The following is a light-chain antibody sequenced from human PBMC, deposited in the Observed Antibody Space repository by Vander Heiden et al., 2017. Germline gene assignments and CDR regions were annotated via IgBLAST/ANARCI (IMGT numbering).Light chain of an antibody. J-gene: IGLJ3*02. V-gene: IGLV2-11*01. Sequence: QSALTQLRSVSGSPGQSVTISCSGISSDVDNYNYVSWYQQHPGKAPKVMIYDTTKRPSGVPNRFSGSKSGNTASLTISGLQADDEADYYCCSYAGSSTWVFSGGTKLTVL. CDR2: DTT. CDR3: CSYAGSSTWV. CDR1: SSDVDNYNY.